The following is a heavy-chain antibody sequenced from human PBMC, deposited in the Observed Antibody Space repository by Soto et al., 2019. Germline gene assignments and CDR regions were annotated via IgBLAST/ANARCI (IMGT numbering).Heavy chain of an antibody. Sequence: QVQLVQSGAEVKKPGSSVKVSCKASGGTFSSYTISWVRQAPGQGLEWMGRIIPILGIANYAQKFQGRVKVTADKSTSTAYMELSNLRSEDTAVYYCAPNRGIAVAAWGQGTLVTVSS. CDR1: GGTFSSYT. J-gene: IGHJ5*02. CDR2: IIPILGIA. D-gene: IGHD6-19*01. CDR3: APNRGIAVAA. V-gene: IGHV1-69*02.